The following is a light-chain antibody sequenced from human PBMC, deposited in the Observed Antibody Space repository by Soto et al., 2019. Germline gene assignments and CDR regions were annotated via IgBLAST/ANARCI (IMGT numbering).Light chain of an antibody. CDR2: EVS. J-gene: IGLJ1*01. CDR1: SSDVGGYNY. Sequence: QSVLTQPASVSGSPGQSITISCTGTSSDVGGYNYVSWYQQHPGKAPKLMIYEVSNRPSGVSNRFSGSKSGNTASLTISGLQTEDEADYYCSSYTSRTTLYVFGTGTKV. V-gene: IGLV2-14*01. CDR3: SSYTSRTTLYV.